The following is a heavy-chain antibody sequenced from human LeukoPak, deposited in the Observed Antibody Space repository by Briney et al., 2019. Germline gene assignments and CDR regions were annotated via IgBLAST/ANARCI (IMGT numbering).Heavy chain of an antibody. Sequence: GGSLRLSCAASGFTFSSYAMHWVRQAPGKGLEYVSAISSNGGSTYYANSVKGRFTISRDNSKNTLYLQMGSLRAEDMAVYYCARSYSSSWYGDYYYYYYMDVWGKGTTVTISS. CDR2: ISSNGGST. D-gene: IGHD6-13*01. CDR1: GFTFSSYA. CDR3: ARSYSSSWYGDYYYYYYMDV. J-gene: IGHJ6*03. V-gene: IGHV3-64*01.